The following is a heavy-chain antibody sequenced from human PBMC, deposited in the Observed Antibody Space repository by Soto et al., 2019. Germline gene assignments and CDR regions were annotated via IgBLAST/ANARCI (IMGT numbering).Heavy chain of an antibody. Sequence: QVQLVESGGGVVQPGRSLRLSCAASGFTFSSYATHWVRQASGKGLVRVAVISYDGSNKYYADSVKGRFTISRNNSTSTLYLQMNSRSADDTAVSYCARPLWSDDYNWGYFDLWGRGTMVSVSS. V-gene: IGHV3-30-3*01. D-gene: IGHD4-4*01. J-gene: IGHJ2*01. CDR2: ISYDGSNK. CDR1: GFTFSSYA. CDR3: ARPLWSDDYNWGYFDL.